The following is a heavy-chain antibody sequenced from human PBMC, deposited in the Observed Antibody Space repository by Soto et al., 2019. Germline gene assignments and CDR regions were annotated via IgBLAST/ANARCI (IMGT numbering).Heavy chain of an antibody. D-gene: IGHD5-12*01. CDR1: GFTFDDYA. CDR3: AKGSGYDLPSHLDY. V-gene: IGHV3-9*01. Sequence: EVQLVESGGGLVQPGRSLRLSCAASGFTFDDYAMHWVRQAPGKGLEWVSGISWNSGSIGYADSVKGRFTISRDNAKNSLYLQMNSLRAEDTALYYCAKGSGYDLPSHLDYWGQGTLVTVSS. CDR2: ISWNSGSI. J-gene: IGHJ4*02.